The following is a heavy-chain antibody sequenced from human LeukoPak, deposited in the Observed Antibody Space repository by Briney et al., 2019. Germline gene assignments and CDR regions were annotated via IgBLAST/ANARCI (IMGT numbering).Heavy chain of an antibody. CDR2: ISTYNADT. J-gene: IGHJ4*02. V-gene: IGHV1-18*01. CDR1: GGTFSSYA. D-gene: IGHD3-9*01. CDR3: ARDPGQYYDILTGYYTPYYFDY. Sequence: GASVKVSCKASGGTFSSYAISWVRQAPGQGLEWMGWISTYNADTDYAQDLQGRVTMTTDTSTSTAYMELRSLRSDDTAVYYCARDPGQYYDILTGYYTPYYFDYWGQGTLVTVSS.